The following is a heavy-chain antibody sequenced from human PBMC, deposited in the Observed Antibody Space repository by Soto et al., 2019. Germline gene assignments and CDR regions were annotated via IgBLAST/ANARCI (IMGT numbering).Heavy chain of an antibody. J-gene: IGHJ5*02. D-gene: IGHD2-21*02. Sequence: SETLSLTCTVSGGSISSYYWSWIRQPPGKGLEWIGYIYYSGSTNYNPSLKSRVTISVDTSKNQFSLKLSSVTAADTAVYYCARDGGDYQFDPWGQGTLVTVSS. CDR1: GGSISSYY. V-gene: IGHV4-59*01. CDR2: IYYSGST. CDR3: ARDGGDYQFDP.